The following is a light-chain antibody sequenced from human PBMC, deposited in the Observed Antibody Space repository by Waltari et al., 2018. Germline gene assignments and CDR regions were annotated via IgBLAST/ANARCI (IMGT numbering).Light chain of an antibody. CDR1: QSISSW. Sequence: DIQMTQSPSTLSASVGDRVTITCRASQSISSWLAWYQQKPGKAPKLLIYKASSLESGVPSSFSGSGSGTEFTLTIRSLQPDDFATYYCKQYNSYWTFGQGTKVEIK. CDR2: KAS. V-gene: IGKV1-5*03. J-gene: IGKJ1*01. CDR3: KQYNSYWT.